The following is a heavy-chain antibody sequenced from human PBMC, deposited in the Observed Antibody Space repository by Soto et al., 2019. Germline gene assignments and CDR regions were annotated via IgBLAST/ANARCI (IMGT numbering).Heavy chain of an antibody. V-gene: IGHV1-69*08. Sequence: QVQLVQSGAEVKKPGSSVKVSCKASGGTFSSYTISWVRQAPGQGLEWMGRIIPILGIANYAQKFQGRVTITADKSTSTAYMELSSLRSEDKAVYYCARDKAAAGRRWFDPWGQGTLVTVSS. CDR1: GGTFSSYT. CDR3: ARDKAAAGRRWFDP. J-gene: IGHJ5*02. CDR2: IIPILGIA. D-gene: IGHD6-13*01.